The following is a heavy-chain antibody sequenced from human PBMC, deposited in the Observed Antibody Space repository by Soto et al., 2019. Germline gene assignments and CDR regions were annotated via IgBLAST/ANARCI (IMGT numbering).Heavy chain of an antibody. J-gene: IGHJ4*02. CDR2: IYWDDDK. V-gene: IGHV2-5*02. Sequence: QITLKESGPTLVKPTQTLTLTCTFSGFSLSTYGMGMGWIRQPPGKAPEWLSVIYWDDDKRYSPSLKSRLTITKDTSKSPVVLTMTDAEPVDTATYYCANVFGPCINQDYGYWRQGSLVTVSS. CDR3: ANVFGPCINQDYGY. D-gene: IGHD2-21*01. CDR1: GFSLSTYGMG.